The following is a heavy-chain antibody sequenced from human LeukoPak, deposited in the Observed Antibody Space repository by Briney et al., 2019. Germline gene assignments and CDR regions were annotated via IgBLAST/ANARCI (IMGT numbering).Heavy chain of an antibody. CDR2: INSDGSST. CDR3: ARVAPTVVDY. V-gene: IGHV3-74*01. D-gene: IGHD4-23*01. CDR1: GITFSGRW. Sequence: GGSLRLSCAASGITFSGRWMSWVRQAPGKGLVWVSRINSDGSSTNYADSVKGRFTISRDNAKNTLYLQMNGLRAEDTAVYYCARVAPTVVDYWGQGTLVTVSS. J-gene: IGHJ4*02.